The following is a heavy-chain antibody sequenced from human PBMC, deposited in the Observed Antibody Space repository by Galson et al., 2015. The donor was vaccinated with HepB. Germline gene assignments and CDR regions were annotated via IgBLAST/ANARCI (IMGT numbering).Heavy chain of an antibody. J-gene: IGHJ4*02. CDR2: IKQDGSEK. CDR3: ARGYAHDN. D-gene: IGHD1-1*01. V-gene: IGHV3-7*01. Sequence: SLRLSCAASGFTFSSYWMTWVRQTPGKGLECVANIKQDGSEKSYEDSVKGRFTISRDNAKNSLYLQMNSLRVEDTALYYCARGYAHDNWGQGTLVTVSS. CDR1: GFTFSSYW.